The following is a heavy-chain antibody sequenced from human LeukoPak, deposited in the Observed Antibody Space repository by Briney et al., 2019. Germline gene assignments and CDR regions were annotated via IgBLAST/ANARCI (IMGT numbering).Heavy chain of an antibody. V-gene: IGHV4-34*01. CDR2: INHSGST. D-gene: IGHD3-3*01. CDR1: GGSFSDYY. J-gene: IGHJ6*02. CDR3: ARGLGYDFWSGYLNGMDV. Sequence: KPSETLSLTCAVYGGSFSDYYWTWIRQPPGKGLEWIGEINHSGSTNYNPSLKSRVTISVDTSKNQFSLKLSSVTAADTAVYYCARGLGYDFWSGYLNGMDVWGQGTTVTVSS.